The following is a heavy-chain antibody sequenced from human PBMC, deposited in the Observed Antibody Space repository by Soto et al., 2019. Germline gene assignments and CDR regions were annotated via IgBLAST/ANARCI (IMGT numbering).Heavy chain of an antibody. CDR3: ARELNTDPSAYYSFAY. J-gene: IGHJ4*02. V-gene: IGHV1-18*01. CDR1: GYTFTAYG. D-gene: IGHD3-22*01. Sequence: ASVKVSCKTSGYTFTAYGLAWLRQAPGQRPEWMGWVSTNNADANYAQKFQGRVTMTTETSTRTTYMELRSLRSDDTAVYYCARELNTDPSAYYSFAYWGQGTLVTVSS. CDR2: VSTNNADA.